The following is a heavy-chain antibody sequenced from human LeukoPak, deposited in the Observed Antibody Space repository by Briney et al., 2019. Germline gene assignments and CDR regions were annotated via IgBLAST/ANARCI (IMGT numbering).Heavy chain of an antibody. CDR1: GYSFTNYW. V-gene: IGHV5-51*01. D-gene: IGHD3-10*01. CDR3: TRRMTRGVITSPFDS. J-gene: IGHJ4*02. CDR2: IYPGDSDT. Sequence: GESLKISCKGSGYSFTNYWIGWVRQMPGKGLELMGLIYPGDSDTTYSPSFQGQVTISADKSITTAYLQWSSLKASDTAMYYCTRRMTRGVITSPFDSWGQETLVSVSS.